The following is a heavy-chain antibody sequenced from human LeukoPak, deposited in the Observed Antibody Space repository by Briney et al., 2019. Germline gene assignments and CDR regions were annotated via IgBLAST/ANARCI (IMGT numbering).Heavy chain of an antibody. CDR3: ARYVWGSYPTFEDY. CDR2: ISYSGST. J-gene: IGHJ4*02. V-gene: IGHV4-59*01. CDR1: GGSISSYY. Sequence: SETLSLTCTVSGGSISSYYWSWIRQPPGKGLEWIGYISYSGSTNYNPSLKSRVTISVDTSKNQFSLKLSSATAADTAVYYCARYVWGSYPTFEDYWGQGTLVTVSS. D-gene: IGHD3-16*02.